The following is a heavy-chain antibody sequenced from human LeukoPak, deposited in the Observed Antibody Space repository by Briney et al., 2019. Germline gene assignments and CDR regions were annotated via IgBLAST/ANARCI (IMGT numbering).Heavy chain of an antibody. CDR2: IYSGGST. J-gene: IGHJ6*02. CDR1: GFTVSSNY. V-gene: IGHV3-53*01. Sequence: GGSLRLSCAASGFTVSSNYMSWVRQAPGKGLEWVSVIYSGGSTYYADSVKGRLTISRDNSKNTLYLQMNSLRAEDTAVYYCASTRLADTAMVPPYYYYGMDVWGQGITVTVSS. D-gene: IGHD5-18*01. CDR3: ASTRLADTAMVPPYYYYGMDV.